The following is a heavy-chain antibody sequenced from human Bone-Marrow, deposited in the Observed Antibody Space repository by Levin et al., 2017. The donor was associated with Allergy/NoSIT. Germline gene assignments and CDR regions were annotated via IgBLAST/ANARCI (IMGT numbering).Heavy chain of an antibody. CDR1: GGSIDNYY. J-gene: IGHJ5*02. CDR3: ARDVGPTYGWFDP. V-gene: IGHV4-59*01. CDR2: VYFSGYT. Sequence: SETLSLTCSVSGGSIDNYYWNWIRQSPGKGLEWIGYVYFSGYTMYNPSLKSRVTISVDTSKNQVSLIVNSVTAADTAIYYCARDVGPTYGWFDPWGQGTLVTVS. D-gene: IGHD1-26*01.